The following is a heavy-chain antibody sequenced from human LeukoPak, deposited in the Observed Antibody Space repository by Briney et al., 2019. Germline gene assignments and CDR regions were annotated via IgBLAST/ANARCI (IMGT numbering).Heavy chain of an antibody. V-gene: IGHV1-2*02. CDR1: GYTFTGYY. J-gene: IGHJ4*02. Sequence: ASVKVSCKASGYTFTGYYMHWVRQAPGQGLEWMGWINPNSGGTNYAQKFQGRVTMTRDTSISTAYMELSRLRSDDTAVYYCAREYYGGVCYFDYWGQGTLVTVPS. D-gene: IGHD2-8*02. CDR2: INPNSGGT. CDR3: AREYYGGVCYFDY.